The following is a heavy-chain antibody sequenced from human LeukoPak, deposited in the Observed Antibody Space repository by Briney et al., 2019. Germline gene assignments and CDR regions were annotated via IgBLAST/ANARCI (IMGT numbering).Heavy chain of an antibody. CDR2: INQDGGEK. Sequence: GGSLRLSCTASGLTFSSYWMSWVRQAPGKGLEWVANINQDGGEKYYADSAKGRFTISRDNAKNSLYLQMNSLRVEDTAVYYCARDRLLWFGNLLSNWFDLWGQGTLVTVSS. V-gene: IGHV3-7*01. CDR3: ARDRLLWFGNLLSNWFDL. J-gene: IGHJ5*02. D-gene: IGHD3-10*01. CDR1: GLTFSSYW.